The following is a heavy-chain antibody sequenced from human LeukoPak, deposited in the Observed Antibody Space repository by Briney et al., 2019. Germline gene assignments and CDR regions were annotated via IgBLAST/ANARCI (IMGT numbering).Heavy chain of an antibody. Sequence: PSETLSLTCAVYGGSFSGYYCGWIRQPPGKGLEWIGSIYYSGSTYYNPSLKSRVTISVDTSKNQFPLKLSSVTAADTAVYYCARVVPPLYCSGGSRYVEYFQHWGQGTLVTVSS. V-gene: IGHV4-39*06. J-gene: IGHJ1*01. CDR3: ARVVPPLYCSGGSRYVEYFQH. D-gene: IGHD2-15*01. CDR1: GGSFSGYY. CDR2: IYYSGST.